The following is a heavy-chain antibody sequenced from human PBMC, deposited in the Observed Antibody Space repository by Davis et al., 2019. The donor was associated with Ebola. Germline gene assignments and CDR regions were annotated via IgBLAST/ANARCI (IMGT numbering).Heavy chain of an antibody. CDR2: ISSNGGST. V-gene: IGHV3-64D*06. CDR3: VKAAYRIAAIYYYGMDV. Sequence: GESLKISCSASGFTFSSYAMHWVRQAPGKGLEYVSAISSNGGSTYYADSVKGRFTISRDNSKNTLYLQMSSLRAEDTAVYYCVKAAYRIAAIYYYGMDVWGQGTTVTVSS. J-gene: IGHJ6*02. D-gene: IGHD5-12*01. CDR1: GFTFSSYA.